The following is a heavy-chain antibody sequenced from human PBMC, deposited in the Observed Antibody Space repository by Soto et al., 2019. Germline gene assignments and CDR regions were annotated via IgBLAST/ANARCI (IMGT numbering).Heavy chain of an antibody. D-gene: IGHD2-15*01. CDR2: INAGNGNT. CDR1: GYTFTSYA. J-gene: IGHJ4*02. Sequence: QVQLVQSGAEEKKPGASVKVSCKASGYTFTSYAMHWVRQAPGQRLEWMGWINAGNGNTKYSQKFQGRVTITGDTSASTAYMELSSLRSEDTAVYYCARGTVVTHFDYWGQGTLVTVSS. V-gene: IGHV1-3*05. CDR3: ARGTVVTHFDY.